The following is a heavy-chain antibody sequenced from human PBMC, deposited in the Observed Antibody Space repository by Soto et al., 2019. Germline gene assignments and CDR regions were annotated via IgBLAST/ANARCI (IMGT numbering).Heavy chain of an antibody. CDR1: GFTFSSYG. Sequence: LRLSCAASGFTFSSYGMHWVRQAPGKGLEWVAVISYDGSNKYYADSVKGRFTISRDNSKNTLYLQMNSLRAEETAVYYCAKERTSSGSYYYYYYYGMDVWGQGTTVTVSS. D-gene: IGHD3-10*01. CDR3: AKERTSSGSYYYYYYYGMDV. V-gene: IGHV3-30*18. CDR2: ISYDGSNK. J-gene: IGHJ6*02.